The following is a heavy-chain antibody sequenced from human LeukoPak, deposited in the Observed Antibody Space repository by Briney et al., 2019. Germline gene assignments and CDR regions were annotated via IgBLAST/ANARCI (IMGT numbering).Heavy chain of an antibody. CDR2: INPNSGGT. D-gene: IGHD3-10*01. Sequence: ASVKVSCKASGYTFTSYGISWVRQAPGQGLEWMGWINPNSGGTNYAQKFQGRVTMTRDTSISTAYMELSRLRSDDTAVYYCARDALYGSGSSGGGLVDYWGQGTLVTVSS. CDR3: ARDALYGSGSSGGGLVDY. J-gene: IGHJ4*02. V-gene: IGHV1-2*02. CDR1: GYTFTSYG.